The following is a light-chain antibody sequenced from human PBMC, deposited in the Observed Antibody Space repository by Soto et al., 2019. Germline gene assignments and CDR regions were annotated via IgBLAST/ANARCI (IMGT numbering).Light chain of an antibody. V-gene: IGKV1-39*01. CDR1: QSIRSS. J-gene: IGKJ1*01. CDR3: QQSYSTPHT. CDR2: AAS. Sequence: DIQMTPSPSSLSASVGDRVTITCRARQSIRSSLNWYQQKPGKAPTLLIYAASGLHSGVPSRFSGSGSGTDFTLTISSLQPEDFATDDWQQSYSTPHTCGQGTKVESK.